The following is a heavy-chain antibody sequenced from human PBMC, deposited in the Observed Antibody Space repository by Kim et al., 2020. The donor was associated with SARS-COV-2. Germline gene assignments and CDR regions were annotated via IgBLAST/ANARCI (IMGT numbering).Heavy chain of an antibody. D-gene: IGHD3-16*01. V-gene: IGHV3-23*01. J-gene: IGHJ6*02. Sequence: TYYSDSVKGRFTISRDNSKNPLYLTMTSLRVEDTAVYYCTNWHSFGMDVWGQGTTVTVSS. CDR3: TNWHSFGMDV. CDR2: T.